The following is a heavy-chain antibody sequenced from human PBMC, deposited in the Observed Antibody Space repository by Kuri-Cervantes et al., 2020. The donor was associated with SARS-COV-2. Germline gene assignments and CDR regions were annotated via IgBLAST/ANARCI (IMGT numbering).Heavy chain of an antibody. V-gene: IGHV3-30*02. J-gene: IGHJ6*03. CDR3: AKSGEDRYYYYYMDV. CDR1: GFTFSSYG. D-gene: IGHD1-26*01. CDR2: IRYDGSNK. Sequence: GGSLRLSCAASGFTFSSYGMHWVRQAPGKGLEWVAFIRYDGSNKYYADSVKGRFTISRDNSKNTLYLQTNSLRAEDTAVYYCAKSGEDRYYYYYMDVWGKGTTVTVSS.